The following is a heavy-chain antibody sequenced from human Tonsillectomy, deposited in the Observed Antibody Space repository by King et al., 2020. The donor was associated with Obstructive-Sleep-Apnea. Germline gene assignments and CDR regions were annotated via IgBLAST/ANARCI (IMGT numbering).Heavy chain of an antibody. Sequence: VQLVESGGGVVQPGRSLRLSCAASGFTFSSYGMHWVRQAPGKGLEWVAVISYDGSNKYYADTVKGRFTISRDNSKNTLYLQMNSLRAEDTAVYYCAKDLRGILWKGYCTNGVCYMGSDYWGQGTLVTVSS. CDR2: ISYDGSNK. CDR3: AKDLRGILWKGYCTNGVCYMGSDY. D-gene: IGHD2-8*01. J-gene: IGHJ4*02. V-gene: IGHV3-30*18. CDR1: GFTFSSYG.